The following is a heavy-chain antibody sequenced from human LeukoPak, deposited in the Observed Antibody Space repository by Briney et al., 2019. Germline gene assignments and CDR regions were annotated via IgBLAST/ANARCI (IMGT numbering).Heavy chain of an antibody. V-gene: IGHV4-39*01. J-gene: IGHJ5*02. CDR1: GGSISSSLYH. D-gene: IGHD3/OR15-3a*01. CDR2: IYYTGTT. Sequence: SETLSLTCTVSGGSISSSLYHWGWIRQSPGKNLEWLGSIYYTGTTHYNPPLKSRVTISVDTSKNQFSLNLSSVTAADTAVYYCARQEIGLRSFDPWGQGTLVTVSS. CDR3: ARQEIGLRSFDP.